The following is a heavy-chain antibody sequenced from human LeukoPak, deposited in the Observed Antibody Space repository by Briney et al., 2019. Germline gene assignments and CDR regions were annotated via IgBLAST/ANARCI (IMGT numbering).Heavy chain of an antibody. CDR2: IYSGGAT. V-gene: IGHV3-53*01. CDR1: GFTFRTFA. CDR3: ARGGGDYPFDC. Sequence: PGGSLRLSCAASGFTFRTFAMSWVRQAPGKGLEWVSVIYSGGATYYADSVKGRFTISRDNSKNTVYLQMNSLRAGDSAVFYCARGGGDYPFDCWGQGTLVTVSS. D-gene: IGHD4-17*01. J-gene: IGHJ4*02.